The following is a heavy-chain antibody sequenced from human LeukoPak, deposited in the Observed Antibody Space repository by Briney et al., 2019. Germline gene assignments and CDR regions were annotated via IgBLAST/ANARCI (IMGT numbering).Heavy chain of an antibody. CDR1: GGTSSSYA. Sequence: SVNVSSKASGGTSSSYAISWVRQAPGQGLEWMGGIIPIFGTANSAQTLQGRVTTTTDESTRTAYMELSSLRSEDTAVYYCARTLDMSGAGGVYYYYMDVWGKGTTVTVSS. CDR3: ARTLDMSGAGGVYYYYMDV. CDR2: IIPIFGTA. V-gene: IGHV1-69*05. D-gene: IGHD3-16*01. J-gene: IGHJ6*03.